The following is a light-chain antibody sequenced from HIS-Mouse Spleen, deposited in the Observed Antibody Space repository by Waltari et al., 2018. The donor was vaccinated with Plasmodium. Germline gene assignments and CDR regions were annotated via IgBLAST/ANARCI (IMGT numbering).Light chain of an antibody. CDR2: AAS. J-gene: IGKJ1*01. V-gene: IGKV1-39*01. CDR3: QQSYSTPWT. CDR1: QIISSY. Sequence: DIQMTQSPSSLSASVGDRVTITCRASQIISSYLNWYQQKPGKAPKLLIYAASSLHSGVPSRFSGSGSETDFTLTISSLQPEDFATYYCQQSYSTPWTFGQGTNVESK.